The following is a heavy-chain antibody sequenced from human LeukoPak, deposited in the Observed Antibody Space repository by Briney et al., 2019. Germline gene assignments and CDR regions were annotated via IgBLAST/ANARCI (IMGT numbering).Heavy chain of an antibody. Sequence: ASVKVSCKAPGGTFSSYAIIWVRQAPGHGLEWMGGIIPMFDTVNYAQKFQGRVTITADESTSTAYMELSSLRSEDTAVYYCARDGGYDSSAYYVWGQGTLVTVSS. J-gene: IGHJ4*02. D-gene: IGHD3-22*01. CDR1: GGTFSSYA. CDR2: IIPMFDTV. V-gene: IGHV1-69*01. CDR3: ARDGGYDSSAYYV.